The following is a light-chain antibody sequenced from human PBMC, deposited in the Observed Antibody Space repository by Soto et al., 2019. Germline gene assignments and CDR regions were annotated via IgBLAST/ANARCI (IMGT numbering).Light chain of an antibody. J-gene: IGKJ4*01. CDR3: QKYSSAPLT. V-gene: IGKV1-27*01. CDR1: QGISNY. Sequence: DIQMTQSPSSLSASVGDRVTITCRASQGISNYLAWYQQRPGKVPKLLIYAASTLQSGIPSRFSGDRSGTDFTLTISSIQPEDIATYYGQKYSSAPLTFGGGTKVEIK. CDR2: AAS.